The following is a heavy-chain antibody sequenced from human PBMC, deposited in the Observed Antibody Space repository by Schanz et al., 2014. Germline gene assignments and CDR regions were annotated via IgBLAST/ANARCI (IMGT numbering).Heavy chain of an antibody. J-gene: IGHJ6*02. Sequence: EVQLVESGGGLVQPGGSLRLSCAASEFTFNTYCMSWVRQAPGKGLEWVASINQDGYDKHYVDSVEGRFTISRDNAKKSLYLQMNTLRAEDTAVYYCARSYSSGWYPYYYGMDVWGQGTTVTVSS. CDR1: EFTFNTYC. V-gene: IGHV3-7*01. CDR3: ARSYSSGWYPYYYGMDV. CDR2: INQDGYDK. D-gene: IGHD6-19*01.